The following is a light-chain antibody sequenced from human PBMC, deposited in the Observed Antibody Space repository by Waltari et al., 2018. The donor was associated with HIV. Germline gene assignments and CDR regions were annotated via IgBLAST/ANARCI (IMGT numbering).Light chain of an antibody. CDR2: TNN. V-gene: IGLV1-47*01. Sequence: QSVLTQPPSASGTPGQRVPLSCSGSSPTSGLHAVPWYQHRPGTAPNLRIFTNNQRPSWVPDRFSASKSGTSASLAISALQSDDEADYYWAAWDGSLRVGVFGGGTKLTV. CDR1: SPTSGLHA. CDR3: AAWDGSLRVGV. J-gene: IGLJ3*02.